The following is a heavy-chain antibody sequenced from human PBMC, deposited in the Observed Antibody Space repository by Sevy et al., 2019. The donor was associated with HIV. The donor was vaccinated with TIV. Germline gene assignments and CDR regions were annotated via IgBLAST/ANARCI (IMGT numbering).Heavy chain of an antibody. D-gene: IGHD3-3*02. CDR2: IRSKADGATT. CDR1: GFTFGDYA. Sequence: GGSLRLSCTTSGFTFGDYAMSWVRQAPGEGLQWVGFIRSKADGATTEYAASVKGRFTISRDDSRSIAYLQMNSLKTEDSAIYYCTSYIFGVVPHPYYFDYWGQGTLVTVSS. J-gene: IGHJ4*02. CDR3: TSYIFGVVPHPYYFDY. V-gene: IGHV3-49*04.